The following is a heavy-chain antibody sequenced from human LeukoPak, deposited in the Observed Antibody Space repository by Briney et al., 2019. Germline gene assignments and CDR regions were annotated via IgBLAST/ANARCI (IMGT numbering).Heavy chain of an antibody. V-gene: IGHV3-48*02. CDR3: ITPLPYSAQ. Sequence: GGSLRLSCAASGFAFNTYSMNWVRQAPGKGLEWVSSISSSTTTIYYADSVRGRFTISRDNAKNSLYLQMNSLRDEDTAVYYCITPLPYSAQGGQGTLVTVSS. CDR2: ISSSTTTI. D-gene: IGHD2-21*01. CDR1: GFAFNTYS. J-gene: IGHJ4*02.